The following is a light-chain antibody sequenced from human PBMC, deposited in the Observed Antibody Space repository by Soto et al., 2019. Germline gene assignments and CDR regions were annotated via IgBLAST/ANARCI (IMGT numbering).Light chain of an antibody. V-gene: IGKV1-5*03. CDR2: KAS. CDR1: QSISSW. Sequence: DIQMTQSPSTLSASVGDRVTITCRASQSISSWLAWYQQKPGKAPKLLIYKASSLESGVPSMFSGSGSGTEFTLPISSLQPDDFAPYYCKQYNSYSPVYTFGQGTKVDIK. J-gene: IGKJ2*01. CDR3: KQYNSYSPVYT.